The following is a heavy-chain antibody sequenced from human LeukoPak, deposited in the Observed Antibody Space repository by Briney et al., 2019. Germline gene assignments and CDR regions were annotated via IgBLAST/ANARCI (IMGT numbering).Heavy chain of an antibody. CDR3: AKTPAGYDILTGYYGY. V-gene: IGHV3-23*01. Sequence: GGSLRLSCAASGFTFSSYAMSWVRQAPGKGRVWFSAISGSGGSTYYADAGKGRFTISRDNSKNTLYLQMNSLRAEDTAVYYCAKTPAGYDILTGYYGYWGQGTLVTVSS. D-gene: IGHD3-9*01. J-gene: IGHJ4*02. CDR1: GFTFSSYA. CDR2: ISGSGGST.